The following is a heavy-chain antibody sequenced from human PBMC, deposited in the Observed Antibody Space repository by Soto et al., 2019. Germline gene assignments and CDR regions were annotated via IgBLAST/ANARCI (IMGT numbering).Heavy chain of an antibody. Sequence: GGSLRLSCAASEFTFSKYGIHWARQAPGKGLEWLAVISFDGNNKYYADSVKGRFSISRDNSKNTLYLQMDSLRTDDTAVYFCARDSPVSGNYSVNRYYFYGLDVWGQGTTVTVSS. D-gene: IGHD3-10*01. J-gene: IGHJ6*02. V-gene: IGHV3-30*03. CDR1: EFTFSKYG. CDR3: ARDSPVSGNYSVNRYYFYGLDV. CDR2: ISFDGNNK.